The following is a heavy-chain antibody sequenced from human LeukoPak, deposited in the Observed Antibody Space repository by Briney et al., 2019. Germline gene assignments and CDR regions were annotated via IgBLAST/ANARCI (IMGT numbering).Heavy chain of an antibody. V-gene: IGHV5-51*01. J-gene: IGHJ6*02. CDR3: ARQPSHGGRRRVTYGMDV. Sequence: GESLKISCKGSGYSFTSYWIGWVRQLPGKGLEWMGIIYPGDSDTRYSPSFQGQVTISADKSISTAYLQWSSLKASDTAMYYCARQPSHGGRRRVTYGMDVWGQGTTVTVSS. CDR2: IYPGDSDT. D-gene: IGHD4-23*01. CDR1: GYSFTSYW.